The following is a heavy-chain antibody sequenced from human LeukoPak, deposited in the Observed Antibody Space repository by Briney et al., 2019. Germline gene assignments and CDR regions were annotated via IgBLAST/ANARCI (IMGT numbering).Heavy chain of an antibody. CDR3: ATGDSGSYD. D-gene: IGHD1-26*01. V-gene: IGHV1-24*01. CDR1: GYTFTGYY. CDR2: FDPEDGET. Sequence: ASVKVSCTASGYTFTGYYMHWVRQAPGKGLEWMGGFDPEDGETIYAQKFQGRVTMTEDTSTDTAYMTLSSLTSEDTAVYYCATGDSGSYDWGQGTLVTVSS. J-gene: IGHJ4*02.